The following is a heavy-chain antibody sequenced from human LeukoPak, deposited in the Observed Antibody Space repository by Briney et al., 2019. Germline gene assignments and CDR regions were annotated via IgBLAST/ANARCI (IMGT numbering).Heavy chain of an antibody. CDR2: ISWNSGGI. CDR3: AKSPPHKATFGVVIYYFDY. V-gene: IGHV3-9*01. J-gene: IGHJ4*02. CDR1: GFTFDDYA. D-gene: IGHD3-3*01. Sequence: GGSLRLSCAASGFTFDDYAMHWVRQAPGKGLEWVSGISWNSGGIGYADSVKGRFTISRDNAKNSLYLQMNSLRAEDTALYYCAKSPPHKATFGVVIYYFDYWGQGTLVTVSS.